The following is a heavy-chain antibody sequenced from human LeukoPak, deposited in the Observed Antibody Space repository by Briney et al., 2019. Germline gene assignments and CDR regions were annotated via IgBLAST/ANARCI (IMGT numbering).Heavy chain of an antibody. Sequence: PSETLSLTCTVSGGSISSYYWSWIRQPPGKGLEWIGYIYYSGSTNYNPSLKSRVTISVDTSKNQFSLKLSSVTAADTAVYYCASGYYDSRGDWFDPWGQGTLVTVSS. CDR3: ASGYYDSRGDWFDP. J-gene: IGHJ5*02. CDR2: IYYSGST. CDR1: GGSISSYY. D-gene: IGHD3-22*01. V-gene: IGHV4-59*01.